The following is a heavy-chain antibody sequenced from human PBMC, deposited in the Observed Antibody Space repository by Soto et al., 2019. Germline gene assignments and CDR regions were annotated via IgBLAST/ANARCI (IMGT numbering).Heavy chain of an antibody. CDR1: GFTFRNSE. CDR3: ASEALCGANCYFFEY. D-gene: IGHD2-21*02. J-gene: IGHJ4*02. Sequence: GGSLRLSCAGSGFTFRNSEMFWVRQAPGKGLEWVSKINYSGSNIYYSKSVKGRFTISRDNAKNSLYLQMNSLTDEDTAIYFCASEALCGANCYFFEYWGPGTLVTVSS. CDR2: INYSGSNI. V-gene: IGHV3-48*03.